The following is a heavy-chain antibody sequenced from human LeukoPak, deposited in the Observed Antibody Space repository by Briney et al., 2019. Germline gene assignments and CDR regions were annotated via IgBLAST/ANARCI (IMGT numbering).Heavy chain of an antibody. Sequence: GRSLRLSCAASGFTFSSYGMHWVRQAPGKGLEWVAVISYDGSKKYYADSVKGRFTISRDNSKNTLYLQMNSLRAEDTAVYYCAKDSDVEQQLVLILDYWGQGTLVTVSS. CDR2: ISYDGSKK. CDR1: GFTFSSYG. D-gene: IGHD6-13*01. V-gene: IGHV3-30*18. CDR3: AKDSDVEQQLVLILDY. J-gene: IGHJ4*02.